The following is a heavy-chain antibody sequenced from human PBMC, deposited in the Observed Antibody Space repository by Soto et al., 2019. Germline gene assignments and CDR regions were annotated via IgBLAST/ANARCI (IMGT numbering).Heavy chain of an antibody. V-gene: IGHV4-59*01. CDR2: IYYSGST. CDR1: GGSISPYY. CDR3: ARGGWSLDY. D-gene: IGHD2-15*01. Sequence: SETLSLTCTVSGGSISPYYWSWIRQPPGKGLEWIGYIYYSGSTNYNPSLSSRVTMSVDTSKNQFSLRLNSVTAADMAVYYCARGGWSLDYWGQGTLVTVSS. J-gene: IGHJ4*02.